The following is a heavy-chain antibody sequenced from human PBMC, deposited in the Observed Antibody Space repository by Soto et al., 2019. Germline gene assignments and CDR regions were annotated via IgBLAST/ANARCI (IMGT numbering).Heavy chain of an antibody. J-gene: IGHJ6*03. CDR3: ERGTPPVEYYYYYMDV. CDR2: MNPNSGNT. Sequence: QVQLVQSGAEVKKPGASVKVSWKASGYTFTSYDINWVRQTTGQGLEWMGWMNPNSGNTGYAQKFQGRVTMTSTTSISTAYMELSSLRSEDTAVYYCERGTPPVEYYYYYMDVWGKGTTANVSS. V-gene: IGHV1-8*01. CDR1: GYTFTSYD. D-gene: IGHD1-1*01.